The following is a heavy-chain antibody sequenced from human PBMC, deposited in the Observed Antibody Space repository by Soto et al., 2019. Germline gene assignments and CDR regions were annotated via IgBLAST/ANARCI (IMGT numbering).Heavy chain of an antibody. CDR2: ISYDGSNE. CDR3: TRDLRKNRYFDL. Sequence: QVQLVESGGGVVQPGRSLSLSCAASGFTFNTYGMHWVRQAPGKGLEWVAVISYDGSNEYYADSVKGRFTISRDNSKNTLYLHMNSLRVEDTALYYCTRDLRKNRYFDLWGRGTLVTVSA. J-gene: IGHJ2*01. V-gene: IGHV3-33*01. CDR1: GFTFNTYG.